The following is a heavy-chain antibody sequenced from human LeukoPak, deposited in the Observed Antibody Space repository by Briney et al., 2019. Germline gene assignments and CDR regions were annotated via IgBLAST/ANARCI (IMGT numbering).Heavy chain of an antibody. CDR1: GGSISSYY. D-gene: IGHD1-1*01. J-gene: IGHJ3*02. V-gene: IGHV4-59*01. CDR3: ARVGRWNCAFDI. CDR2: IYYSGST. Sequence: PSETLSLTCTVSGGSISSYYWSWIRQPPGKGLEWIGYIYYSGSTNYNPSLKSRVTISVDTSKNQFSLKLSSVTAADTAVYYCARVGRWNCAFDIWGQGTMVTVSS.